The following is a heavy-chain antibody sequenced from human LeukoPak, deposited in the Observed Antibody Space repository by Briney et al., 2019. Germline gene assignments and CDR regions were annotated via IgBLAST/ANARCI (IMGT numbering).Heavy chain of an antibody. CDR3: ARDWYYAVDY. CDR1: GFTFSSTW. V-gene: IGHV3-74*01. Sequence: GGSLRLSCAASGFTFSSTWMHWVRLVPGKGLVWVSRINSDGSNPIYADSVKGRFTISRDNAKNTPYLQMSSLRAEDTAVYYCARDWYYAVDYWGQGTLVTVSS. J-gene: IGHJ4*02. CDR2: INSDGSNP. D-gene: IGHD3-10*01.